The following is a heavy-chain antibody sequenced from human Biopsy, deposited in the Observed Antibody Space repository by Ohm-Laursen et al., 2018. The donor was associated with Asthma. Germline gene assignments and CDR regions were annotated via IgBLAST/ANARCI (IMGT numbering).Heavy chain of an antibody. Sequence: SVKVSCKSLGGTFNTYVIGWVRQAPRQGLEWMGGINSVFGTTTYPQKFQDRVTITADDSTSTVYMELSSLRSEGTAVYYCARKAGSCISRTCYSLDFWGQGTLVTVSS. CDR3: ARKAGSCISRTCYSLDF. V-gene: IGHV1-69*13. CDR1: GGTFNTYV. D-gene: IGHD2-2*01. J-gene: IGHJ4*02. CDR2: INSVFGTT.